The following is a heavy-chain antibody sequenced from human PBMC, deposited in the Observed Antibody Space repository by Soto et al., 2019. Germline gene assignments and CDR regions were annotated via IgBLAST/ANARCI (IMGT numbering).Heavy chain of an antibody. V-gene: IGHV1-46*01. D-gene: IGHD5-18*01. CDR1: GYTFTSYY. J-gene: IGHJ4*02. Sequence: GASVKVSCKASGYTFTSYYMHWVRQAPGQGLEWMGIINPSGPSTTYAQKFHGRVTMTRDTSTSTVYMELSSLRSEDTAVYYCAQTYERGYSYGLGDSPIPDLDYWGQGTLVTVSS. CDR3: AQTYERGYSYGLGDSPIPDLDY. CDR2: INPSGPST.